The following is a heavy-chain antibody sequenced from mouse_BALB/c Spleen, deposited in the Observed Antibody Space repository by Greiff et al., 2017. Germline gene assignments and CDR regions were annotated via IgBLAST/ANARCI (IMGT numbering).Heavy chain of an antibody. Sequence: VQLQQSGPDLVAPSQSLYITCTASGFSLTSYGVHWVRQPPGKGLEWMVVIWSDGSTTYNSALKSRLSISKDNSKSHVFLKMNSLQTDDTAMYCCARHGNYAMDYWGQGTSVTVSS. CDR1: GFSLTSYG. V-gene: IGHV2-6-2*01. CDR3: ARHGNYAMDY. CDR2: IWSDGST. J-gene: IGHJ4*01. D-gene: IGHD1-1*02.